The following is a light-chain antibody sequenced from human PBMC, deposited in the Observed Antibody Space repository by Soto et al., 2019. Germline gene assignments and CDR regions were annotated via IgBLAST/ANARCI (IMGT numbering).Light chain of an antibody. CDR3: QQSYSTPRT. V-gene: IGKV1-39*01. CDR1: QSISNY. Sequence: DIPMPQSPSSLSASVGDRVTITCRVSQSISNYLIWYQQKPGKAPKLLMFAASSLQSGVPSRFSGGGSGTDFAVTISSLQPEDFATYYCQQSYSTPRTFGQGTKVEIK. J-gene: IGKJ1*01. CDR2: AAS.